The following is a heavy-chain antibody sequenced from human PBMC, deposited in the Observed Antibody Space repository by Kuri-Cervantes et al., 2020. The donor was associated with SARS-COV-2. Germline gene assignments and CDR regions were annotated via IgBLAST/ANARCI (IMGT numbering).Heavy chain of an antibody. J-gene: IGHJ1*01. Sequence: GSLRLSCAVYGGSFSDYYWSWVRQPPGKGLEWIGELNHSGNTNYDPSLKSRVTLSVDTSKNQFSLKLSSVTAADTAVYYCARGGVAAGNFQHWGQGTLVTVSS. CDR1: GGSFSDYY. V-gene: IGHV4-34*01. CDR3: ARGGVAAGNFQH. D-gene: IGHD6-13*01. CDR2: LNHSGNT.